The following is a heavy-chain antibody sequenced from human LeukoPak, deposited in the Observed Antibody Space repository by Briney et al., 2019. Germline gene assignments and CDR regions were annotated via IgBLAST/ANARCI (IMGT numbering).Heavy chain of an antibody. CDR3: VKFRGPGSHTDYYFHY. CDR1: GGSIRSSSYY. V-gene: IGHV3-23*01. J-gene: IGHJ4*02. CDR2: ISDDGEFT. Sequence: PSETLSLTCSVSGGSIRSSSYYWGWIRQPPGKGLEWVSGISDDGEFTHYADSVKGRFTISRDSSKNTVFLQMNSLRAEDTAVYYCVKFRGPGSHTDYYFHYWGQGTLVTVSS. D-gene: IGHD3-10*01.